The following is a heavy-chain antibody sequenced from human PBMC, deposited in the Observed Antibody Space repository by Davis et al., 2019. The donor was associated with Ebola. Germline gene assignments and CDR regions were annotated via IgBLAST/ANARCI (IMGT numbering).Heavy chain of an antibody. CDR1: GASISSYY. Sequence: SETLSLTCSVSGASISSYYWSWIRQAPGKGLEWVGHMSDTGRTNFNPSLNSRVTILVDMSKKEISLKLSPVTAADTAVYYCARQTSSGYYGGRIDSWGQGTLVTVSS. D-gene: IGHD3-22*01. CDR2: MSDTGRT. CDR3: ARQTSSGYYGGRIDS. V-gene: IGHV4-59*01. J-gene: IGHJ4*02.